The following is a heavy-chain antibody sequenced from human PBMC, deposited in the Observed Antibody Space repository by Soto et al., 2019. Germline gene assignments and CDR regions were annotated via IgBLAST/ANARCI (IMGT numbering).Heavy chain of an antibody. CDR3: ARGGHDFRSGPFDY. CDR2: IDSSGST. J-gene: IGHJ4*02. V-gene: IGHV4-4*07. Sequence: SETLSLTCTVSAGSISTYYCNWIRQPAGKGLEWIGRIDSSGSTNYNPSLKSRLTMSVDTSKNQFSLNLSSVTAADTAVYYCARGGHDFRSGPFDYWGQGSLVTVSS. D-gene: IGHD3-3*01. CDR1: AGSISTYY.